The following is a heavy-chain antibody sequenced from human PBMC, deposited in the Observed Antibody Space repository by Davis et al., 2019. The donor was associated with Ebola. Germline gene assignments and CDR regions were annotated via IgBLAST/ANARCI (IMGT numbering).Heavy chain of an antibody. J-gene: IGHJ6*02. D-gene: IGHD4-11*01. CDR1: GGSISSSSYY. V-gene: IGHV4-39*07. CDR3: ATVTTVTYYYYYGMDV. Sequence: MPSETLSLTCTVSGGSISSSSYYWSWIRQPPGKGLEWIGEINHSGSTNYNPSLKSRVTISVDTSKNQFSLKLSSVTAADTAVYYCATVTTVTYYYYYGMDVWGQGTTVTVSS. CDR2: INHSGST.